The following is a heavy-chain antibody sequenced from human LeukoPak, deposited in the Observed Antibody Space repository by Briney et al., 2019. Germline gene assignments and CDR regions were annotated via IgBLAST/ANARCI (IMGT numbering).Heavy chain of an antibody. Sequence: PGGSLRLSCAASGFTFSSYSMNWVRQAPGKGLEWVSSISSSSSYIYYADSVKGRFTISRDNAKNSLYLQMNSLRAEDTAVYYCARDQTTSTSYSYYYYYYMDVWGKGTTVTVSS. CDR1: GFTFSSYS. CDR2: ISSSSSYI. CDR3: ARDQTTSTSYSYYYYYYMDV. D-gene: IGHD2-2*01. J-gene: IGHJ6*03. V-gene: IGHV3-21*01.